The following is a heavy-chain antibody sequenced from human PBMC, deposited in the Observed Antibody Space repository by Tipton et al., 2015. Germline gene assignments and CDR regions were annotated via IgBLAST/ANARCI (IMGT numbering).Heavy chain of an antibody. CDR2: INPSGGST. D-gene: IGHD1-14*01. J-gene: IGHJ4*02. Sequence: QLVQSGAEVEKPGASVKVSCKASEYTFLSYYMHWVRLAPGQGLEWMGIINPSGGSTTYAQKFQGRVTMTRDTSTSTVYMELSSLRSEDTAVYFCALTGFSFHFDYWGQGTLVTVSS. CDR3: ALTGFSFHFDY. CDR1: EYTFLSYY. V-gene: IGHV1-46*01.